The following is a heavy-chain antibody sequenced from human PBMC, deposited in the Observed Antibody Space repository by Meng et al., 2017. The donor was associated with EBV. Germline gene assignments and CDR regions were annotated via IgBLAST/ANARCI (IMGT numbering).Heavy chain of an antibody. V-gene: IGHV4-39*01. CDR1: GDSISSFYY. CDR3: ARPFPSRQSPRLDPFGA. Sequence: QLQLRESGPGQVKPSEXLSPTCTVSGDSISSFYYWGWIRQPPGRGLEWIGSVHYTGSTYYSPSLKSRVTVSVDTSKNQFSLRLTSVTAADTAVYYCARPFPSRQSPRLDPFGAWGQGTLVTVSS. J-gene: IGHJ5*02. D-gene: IGHD6-19*01. CDR2: VHYTGST.